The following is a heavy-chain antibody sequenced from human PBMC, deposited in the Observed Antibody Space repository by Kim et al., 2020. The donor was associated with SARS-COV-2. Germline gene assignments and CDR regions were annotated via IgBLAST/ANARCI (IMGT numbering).Heavy chain of an antibody. CDR2: INHSGST. CDR3: ARLDTYYDFWCGYYTRSEYFRH. V-gene: IGHV4-34*01. Sequence: SETLSLTCAVYGGSFSGYYWSWIRQPPGKGLEWIGEINHSGSTNYNPSLKSRVTISVDTSKNQFSLKLSSVTAADTAVYYCARLDTYYDFWCGYYTRSEYFRHWGPGTLVTVSS. J-gene: IGHJ1*01. D-gene: IGHD3-3*01. CDR1: GGSFSGYY.